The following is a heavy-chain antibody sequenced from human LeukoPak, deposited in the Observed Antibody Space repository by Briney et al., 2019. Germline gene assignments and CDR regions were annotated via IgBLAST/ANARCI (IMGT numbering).Heavy chain of an antibody. CDR2: MYLSGTT. CDR1: GDSINSLDL. Sequence: SETLFLTCTVSGDSINSLDLWSWVRQPPGQGLEWIGEMYLSGTTHSNPSVKSRVTISIDKSKNQFFLNLSSVTAADTAVYYCAGLVGRYSSGLYYYYFDYWGQGTLVTVSS. CDR3: AGLVGRYSSGLYYYYFDY. V-gene: IGHV4-4*02. D-gene: IGHD3-22*01. J-gene: IGHJ4*02.